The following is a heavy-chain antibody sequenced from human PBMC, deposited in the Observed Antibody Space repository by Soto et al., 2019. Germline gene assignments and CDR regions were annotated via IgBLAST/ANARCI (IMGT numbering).Heavy chain of an antibody. CDR2: INAGNGNT. Sequence: VSAKVCSKAPRYALTNYAMHWVRQATGQRLEWMGWINAGNGNTKYSQKFQGRVTITRDTSASTAYMELSSLRSEDTAVYCCAEDTAPSAFWGKGTTVPSPQ. V-gene: IGHV1-3*01. J-gene: IGHJ6*04. CDR1: RYALTNYA. CDR3: AEDTAPSAF. D-gene: IGHD4-17*01.